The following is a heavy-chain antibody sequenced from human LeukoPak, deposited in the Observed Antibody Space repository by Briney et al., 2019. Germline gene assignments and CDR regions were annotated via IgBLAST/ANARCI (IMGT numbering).Heavy chain of an antibody. J-gene: IGHJ4*02. D-gene: IGHD3-22*01. V-gene: IGHV1-69*13. CDR1: GGTFSSYA. CDR2: IIPIFGTA. CDR3: ARHQSDYYDSSGYPDY. Sequence: SVKVSCKASGGTFSSYAISWVRQAPGQGLEWMGGIIPIFGTANYAQKFQGRVTITADESTSTAYMELSSLRSEDTAVYYCARHQSDYYDSSGYPDYWGQGTLVTVSS.